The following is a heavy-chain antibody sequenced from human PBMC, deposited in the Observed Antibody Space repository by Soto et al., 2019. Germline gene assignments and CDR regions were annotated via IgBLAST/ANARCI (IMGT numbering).Heavy chain of an antibody. V-gene: IGHV1-69*19. Sequence: QVQLVQSGAEVKKPGSSVKVSCKASGGTFSSYAISWVRQAPGQGLEWMGGIIPIFGTANYAQKFQGRVTITADESTSTAYMELSSLRPEDTAVYYCARRGLAARNANNYYYGMDVWGQGTTVTVSS. J-gene: IGHJ6*02. CDR1: GGTFSSYA. CDR2: IIPIFGTA. CDR3: ARRGLAARNANNYYYGMDV. D-gene: IGHD3-10*01.